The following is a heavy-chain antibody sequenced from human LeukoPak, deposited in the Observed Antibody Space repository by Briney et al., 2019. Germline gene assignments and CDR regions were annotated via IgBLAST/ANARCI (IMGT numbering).Heavy chain of an antibody. CDR1: GGSISSGDYY. CDR3: ARGNLRRYYGMDV. Sequence: SQTLSLTCTVSGGSISSGDYYWSWIRQPPGQGLEWIGYIYYSGSTYYNPSLKSRVTISVDTSKNQFSLKLSSVTAADTAVYYCARGNLRRYYGMDVWGQGTTVTVSS. J-gene: IGHJ6*02. D-gene: IGHD3-16*01. V-gene: IGHV4-30-4*01. CDR2: IYYSGST.